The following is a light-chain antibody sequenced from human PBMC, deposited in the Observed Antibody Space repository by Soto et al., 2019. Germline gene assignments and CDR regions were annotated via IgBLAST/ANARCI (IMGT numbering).Light chain of an antibody. V-gene: IGLV2-11*01. CDR1: SSDVGGYNY. Sequence: LTQPRSVSGSPGQSVTISCTGTSSDVGGYNYVSWYQQHPGKAPKLMIYDVSKRPSGVPDRFSGSKSGNTASLTISGLQAEDEADYYCCSYAGSFYVFGTGTKVTVL. J-gene: IGLJ1*01. CDR3: CSYAGSFYV. CDR2: DVS.